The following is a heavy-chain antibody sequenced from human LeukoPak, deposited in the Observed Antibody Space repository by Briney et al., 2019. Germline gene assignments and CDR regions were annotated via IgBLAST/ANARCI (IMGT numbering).Heavy chain of an antibody. CDR1: GFTFSNAW. CDR3: AKTLFGELYHFDY. V-gene: IGHV3-21*01. J-gene: IGHJ4*02. CDR2: ISNSDGNT. Sequence: GGSLRLSCAASGFTFSNAWMSWVRQAPGKGLEWVSTISNSDGNTYYADSVKGRFTISRDNAKNSLYLQMNSLRAEDTAVYYCAKTLFGELYHFDYWGQGTLVTVSS. D-gene: IGHD3-10*01.